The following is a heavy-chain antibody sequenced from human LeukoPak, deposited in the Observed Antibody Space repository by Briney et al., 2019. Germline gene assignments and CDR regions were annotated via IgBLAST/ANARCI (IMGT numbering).Heavy chain of an antibody. J-gene: IGHJ3*01. Sequence: ASVKVSCKASGYTFTSYYMHWVRQAPGQGLEWMGIINPSGGSTNYAQKLQGRVTMTTDTSTNTAYMELRSLRSDDTATYYCARDLSQTATSSDAFDVWGQGTMVTVSS. CDR1: GYTFTSYY. D-gene: IGHD1-14*01. V-gene: IGHV1-46*01. CDR3: ARDLSQTATSSDAFDV. CDR2: INPSGGST.